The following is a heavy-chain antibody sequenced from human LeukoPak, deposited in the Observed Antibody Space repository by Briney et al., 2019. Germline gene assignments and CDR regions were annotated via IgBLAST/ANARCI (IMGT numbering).Heavy chain of an antibody. CDR3: GRKVYTSRRPGDFFDM. Sequence: GGSLRLSCLGSGFSFSTYWMGWVRQAPGKGLEWVANIMQDGSEKNYVDSVRGRFTISRDNARNSLYLQMNSLGAEDTAVYYGGRKVYTSRRPGDFFDMGAKGTVAT. CDR2: IMQDGSEK. J-gene: IGHJ3*02. D-gene: IGHD2-21*01. V-gene: IGHV3-7*01. CDR1: GFSFSTYW.